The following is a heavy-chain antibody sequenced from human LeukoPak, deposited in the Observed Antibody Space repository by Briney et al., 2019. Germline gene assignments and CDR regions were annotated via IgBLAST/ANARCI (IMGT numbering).Heavy chain of an antibody. CDR1: GFTFSSYS. D-gene: IGHD2-2*01. CDR2: ISSSSSYI. CDR3: ASIVVVPAAIQDAFEI. Sequence: GGSLRLSCAASGFTFSSYSMNWVRQAPGKGLEWVSSISSSSSYIYYADSVKGRFTISRDNAKNSLYLQMNSLRAEDTAVYYCASIVVVPAAIQDAFEIWGQGTMVTVSS. V-gene: IGHV3-21*01. J-gene: IGHJ3*02.